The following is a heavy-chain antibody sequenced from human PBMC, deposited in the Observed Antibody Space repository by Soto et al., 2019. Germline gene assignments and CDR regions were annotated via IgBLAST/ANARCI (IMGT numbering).Heavy chain of an antibody. D-gene: IGHD3-9*01. J-gene: IGHJ4*02. CDR1: GYTFTSYG. V-gene: IGHV1-18*01. CDR2: ISAYNGNT. Sequence: QVQLVQSGAEVKKPGASVKVSCKASGYTFTSYGISWVRQAPGQGLEWMGWISAYNGNTKYAQKLQGRVTVTTDTSTSTAYMELRSLTSDNTAVYYCARDLTPGLVDHWGQGTLVTVSS. CDR3: ARDLTPGLVDH.